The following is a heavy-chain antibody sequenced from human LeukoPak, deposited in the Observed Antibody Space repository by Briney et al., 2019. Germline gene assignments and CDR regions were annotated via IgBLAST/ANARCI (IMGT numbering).Heavy chain of an antibody. CDR3: ATIPRGCSYGYPTFDY. V-gene: IGHV1-24*01. J-gene: IGHJ4*02. CDR1: GYTLTELS. CDR2: FDPEDGET. D-gene: IGHD5-18*01. Sequence: ASVKVSCKVSGYTLTELSMHWVRQAPGKGLEWMGGFDPEDGETIYAQKFQGRVTMTEDTSTDTAYMELSSLRSEDTAVYYCATIPRGCSYGYPTFDYWGQGTLVTVSS.